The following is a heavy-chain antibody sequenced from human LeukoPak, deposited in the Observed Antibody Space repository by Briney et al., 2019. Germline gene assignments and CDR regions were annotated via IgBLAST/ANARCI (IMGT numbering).Heavy chain of an antibody. CDR2: ISYDGSNN. J-gene: IGHJ4*02. D-gene: IGHD5-18*01. CDR1: GFTFSSFP. Sequence: GRSLRLSCAASGFTFSSFPMHWVRQAPGKGLEWVALISYDGSNNYYADSVKGRFTISRDNSKNTLYLQMNSLRAEDTAVCYCARGYSHGSAAFDYWGQGTLLTVSS. CDR3: ARGYSHGSAAFDY. V-gene: IGHV3-30*03.